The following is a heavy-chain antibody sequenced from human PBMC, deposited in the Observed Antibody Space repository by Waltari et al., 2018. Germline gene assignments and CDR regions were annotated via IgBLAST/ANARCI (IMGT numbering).Heavy chain of an antibody. Sequence: QLQLQESGPGLVKPSETLSLTCTVSGGSISSRSYYWGWIRQPPGKGLEWIGRIYYSGSTYYTPSLKSRVTISVDTSRNQFSLKLSSVTAADTAVYYCARQRGAVRGVMSEFDYWCQGTLVTVSS. CDR3: ARQRGAVRGVMSEFDY. V-gene: IGHV4-39*01. CDR1: GGSISSRSYY. J-gene: IGHJ4*02. D-gene: IGHD3-10*01. CDR2: IYYSGST.